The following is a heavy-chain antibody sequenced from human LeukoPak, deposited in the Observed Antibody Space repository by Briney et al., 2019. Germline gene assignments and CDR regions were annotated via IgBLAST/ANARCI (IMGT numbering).Heavy chain of an antibody. D-gene: IGHD4-11*01. V-gene: IGHV3-48*03. J-gene: IGHJ4*02. CDR3: ALLGGTATVVDC. Sequence: GGSLRLSCAASGLTFTSHEMNWVRQAPGRGMKRISYISSSGSTVYYADSVKGRFTISRDNAKNSLYLQMNSLRAEDTAVYYCALLGGTATVVDCWGQGTLVTVSS. CDR1: GLTFTSHE. CDR2: ISSSGSTV.